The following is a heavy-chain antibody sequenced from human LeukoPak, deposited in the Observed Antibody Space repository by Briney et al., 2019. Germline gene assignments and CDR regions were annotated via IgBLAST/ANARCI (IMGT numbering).Heavy chain of an antibody. CDR3: ARAVPTYAPDSDAFDI. J-gene: IGHJ3*02. Sequence: PGGSLRLSCAASGFSFSIYAMHWVRQAPGKGLEWVSVISYDGSNKYYADSVKGRFTISRDKSNNTLYLQMNSLRTDDTAVYYCARAVPTYAPDSDAFDIWGQGTMVTVSS. CDR1: GFSFSIYA. V-gene: IGHV3-30*04. CDR2: ISYDGSNK. D-gene: IGHD2-2*01.